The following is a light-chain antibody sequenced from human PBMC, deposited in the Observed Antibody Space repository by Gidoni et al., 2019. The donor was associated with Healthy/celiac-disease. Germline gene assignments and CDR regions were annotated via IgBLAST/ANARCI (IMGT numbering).Light chain of an antibody. CDR2: GAS. Sequence: EIVMTQSPATLSVSPGERVTLSCRASQSVSSNLAWYQQKPGPAPRLLIYGASTRATGLPARFSGSGSGTEFTLTISSLQSEDFAIYYCQQYNKWPPLTFGGGTKVEIK. V-gene: IGKV3-15*01. CDR3: QQYNKWPPLT. CDR1: QSVSSN. J-gene: IGKJ4*01.